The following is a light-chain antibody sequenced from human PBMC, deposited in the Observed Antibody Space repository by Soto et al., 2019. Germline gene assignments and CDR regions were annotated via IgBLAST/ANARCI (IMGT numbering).Light chain of an antibody. J-gene: IGLJ1*01. CDR2: EVS. V-gene: IGLV2-14*01. CDR3: RSYTSSSPPV. CDR1: SSDVGGYNY. Sequence: QSALTQPASVSGSPGQSITISCTGTSSDVGGYNYVSWYQQHPGNAPKLMIYEVSNRPSGVSNRFSGSKSGNTSSLTISGLHAEDGADYYCRSYTSSSPPVFGTGTKLTVL.